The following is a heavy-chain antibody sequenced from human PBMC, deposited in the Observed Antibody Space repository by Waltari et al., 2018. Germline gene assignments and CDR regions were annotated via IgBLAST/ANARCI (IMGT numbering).Heavy chain of an antibody. CDR1: GVSITINRHY. D-gene: IGHD5-12*01. J-gene: IGHJ3*01. CDR2: VSYSGTP. V-gene: IGHV4-39*01. Sequence: QLQLQESGPRLVRPSETLSLICRVSGVSITINRHYWAWIRQSPGQGLEWIGTVSYSGTPYISPSLKSRVSVSRDTSKNQVSLILGSVTAADMAVYYCATYIGASVGTAAFDVWGQGTMVTVSS. CDR3: ATYIGASVGTAAFDV.